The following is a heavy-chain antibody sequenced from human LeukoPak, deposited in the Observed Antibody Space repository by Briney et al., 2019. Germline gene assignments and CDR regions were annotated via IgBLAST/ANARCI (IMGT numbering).Heavy chain of an antibody. V-gene: IGHV3-33*01. Sequence: GRSLRLSCAASGFTFSSYGMHWVRQAPGKGLEWVAVIWYDGSNKYYADSVKGRFTISRDNSKNTLYLQMNSLRAEDTAVYYCARDAGYSSSWYRDSSGWYLGYWGQGTLVTVSS. D-gene: IGHD6-13*01. J-gene: IGHJ4*02. CDR2: IWYDGSNK. CDR3: ARDAGYSSSWYRDSSGWYLGY. CDR1: GFTFSSYG.